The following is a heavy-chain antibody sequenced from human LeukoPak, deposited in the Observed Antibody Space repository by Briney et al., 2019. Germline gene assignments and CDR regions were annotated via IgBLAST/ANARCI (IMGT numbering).Heavy chain of an antibody. V-gene: IGHV4-61*02. D-gene: IGHD2-2*01. CDR3: ARDRENIVVVPAANGVGYYYYYMDV. CDR1: GGSISSGSYY. CDR2: IYTSGST. J-gene: IGHJ6*03. Sequence: SETLSLTCTVSGGSISSGSYYWSWIRQPAGKGLEWIGRIYTSGSTNYNPPLKSRVTISVDTSKNQFSLKLSSVTAADTAVYYCARDRENIVVVPAANGVGYYYYYMDVWGKGTTVTVSS.